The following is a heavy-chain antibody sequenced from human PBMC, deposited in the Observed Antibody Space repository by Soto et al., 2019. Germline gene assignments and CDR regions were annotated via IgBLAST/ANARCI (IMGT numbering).Heavy chain of an antibody. CDR3: ARCGYSYGYRDYYYYGMDV. D-gene: IGHD5-18*01. V-gene: IGHV3-33*01. CDR2: IWYDGSNK. J-gene: IGHJ6*02. Sequence: QVQLVESGGGVVQPGRSLRLSCAASGFTFSSYGMHWVRQAPGKGLEWVAVIWYDGSNKYYADSVKGRFTISRDNSKNTLYLQMNSLRAEDTAVYYCARCGYSYGYRDYYYYGMDVWGQGTTVTVSS. CDR1: GFTFSSYG.